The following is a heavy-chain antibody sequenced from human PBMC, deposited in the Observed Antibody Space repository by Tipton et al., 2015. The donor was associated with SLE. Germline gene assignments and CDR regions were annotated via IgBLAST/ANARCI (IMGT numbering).Heavy chain of an antibody. J-gene: IGHJ4*02. D-gene: IGHD3-10*01. CDR2: IYTSGST. CDR1: GGSISSGSYY. V-gene: IGHV4-61*09. Sequence: TLSLTCTVSGGSISSGSYYWSWIRQPAGKGLEWIGYIYTSGSTNYNPSLKSRVTISVDTSKNQFSLKLSSVTAADTAVYYCAIGVSVDYWGQGSLVTVSS. CDR3: AIGVSVDY.